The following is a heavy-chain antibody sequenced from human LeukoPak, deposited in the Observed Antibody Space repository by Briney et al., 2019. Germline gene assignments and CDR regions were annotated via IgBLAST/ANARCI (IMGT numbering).Heavy chain of an antibody. Sequence: ASVKVSCKTSGYNFTSYAMHWLRQAPGQTLEWMGWVNAGNGNTKYSQEFQHRVTITRDTSTSTAYMELSSLRSEAMAVYYCAREDSGAYIFDYWGQGTLVTVSS. D-gene: IGHD4/OR15-4a*01. CDR1: GYNFTSYA. J-gene: IGHJ4*02. CDR2: VNAGNGNT. CDR3: AREDSGAYIFDY. V-gene: IGHV1-3*03.